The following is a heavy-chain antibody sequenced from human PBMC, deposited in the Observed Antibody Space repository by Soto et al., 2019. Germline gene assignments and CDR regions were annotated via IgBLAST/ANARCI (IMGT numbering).Heavy chain of an antibody. CDR1: GGSFSAYY. CDR3: ARGPELLWFGGRYYYYGMDV. Sequence: SETLSLTCAVYGGSFSAYYWSWIRQPPGKGLEWIGEINHSGGTSYNPSLKSRVTISVDTSKSQFSLKLTSVTAADRAVYYCARGPELLWFGGRYYYYGMDVWGQGTTVTVSS. V-gene: IGHV4-34*01. CDR2: INHSGGT. J-gene: IGHJ6*02. D-gene: IGHD3-10*01.